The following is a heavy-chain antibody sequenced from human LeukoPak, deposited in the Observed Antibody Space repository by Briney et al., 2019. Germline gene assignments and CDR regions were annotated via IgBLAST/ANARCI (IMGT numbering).Heavy chain of an antibody. CDR3: AKDIDARRIAAAGCDY. Sequence: PGGSLRLSCAASGFTFDDYTMHWVRQAPGKGLEWVSLISWDGGSTYYADSVKGRFTISRDNSKNSLYLQMNSLRTEDTALYYCAKDIDARRIAAAGCDYWGQGTLVTVSS. CDR2: ISWDGGST. D-gene: IGHD6-13*01. CDR1: GFTFDDYT. V-gene: IGHV3-43*01. J-gene: IGHJ4*02.